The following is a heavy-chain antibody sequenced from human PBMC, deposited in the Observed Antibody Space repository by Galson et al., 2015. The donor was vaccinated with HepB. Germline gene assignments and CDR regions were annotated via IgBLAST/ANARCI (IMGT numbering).Heavy chain of an antibody. D-gene: IGHD6-13*01. Sequence: SVTVSCKASGYTFTSYGISWVRQAPGQGLEGMGWVSAYNGNTNYAPKLQGRVTMTTDTSTSTAYTELRSLRSDDTAVYYCARVVAAAGTGYYYNYYGMDVWGQGTTVTVSS. CDR1: GYTFTSYG. J-gene: IGHJ6*02. CDR2: VSAYNGNT. CDR3: ARVVAAAGTGYYYNYYGMDV. V-gene: IGHV1-18*01.